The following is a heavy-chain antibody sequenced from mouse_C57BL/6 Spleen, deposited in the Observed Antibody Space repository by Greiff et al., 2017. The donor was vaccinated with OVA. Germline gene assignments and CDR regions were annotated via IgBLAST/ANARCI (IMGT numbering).Heavy chain of an antibody. CDR2: ISSGGDYI. CDR1: GFTFSSYA. CDR3: TRDPDYYGSSLFAY. V-gene: IGHV5-9-1*02. J-gene: IGHJ3*01. Sequence: VQRVESGEGLVKPGGSLKLSCAASGFTFSSYAMSWVRQTPEKRLEWVAYISSGGDYIYYADTVKGRFTISRDNARNTLYLQMSSLKSEDTAMYYCTRDPDYYGSSLFAYWGQGTLVTVSA. D-gene: IGHD1-1*01.